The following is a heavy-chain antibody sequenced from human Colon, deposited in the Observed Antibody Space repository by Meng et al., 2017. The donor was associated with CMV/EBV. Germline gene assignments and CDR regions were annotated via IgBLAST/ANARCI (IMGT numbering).Heavy chain of an antibody. Sequence: ASVKVSCKASGYTFTGYHIHWVRQAPGQGLEWMGWINPDSGDTKYSQRFQGRVTMTRDTSISVPYMDLSGLRSDDTAVYYCARRPVAVWEGWDNWGQGTRVTVSS. CDR3: ARRPVAVWEGWDN. V-gene: IGHV1-2*02. J-gene: IGHJ4*02. CDR2: INPDSGDT. D-gene: IGHD1-26*01. CDR1: GYTFTGYH.